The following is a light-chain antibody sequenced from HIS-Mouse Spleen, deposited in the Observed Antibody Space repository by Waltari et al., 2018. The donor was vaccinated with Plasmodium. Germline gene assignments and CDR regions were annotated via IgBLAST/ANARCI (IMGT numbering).Light chain of an antibody. CDR3: YSTDSSGNHRV. CDR2: EDS. J-gene: IGLJ3*02. V-gene: IGLV3-10*01. Sequence: SYELTQPPSVSVSPGQKSRTTCSGDALPQKYAYWYQQKSGQAPVLVIYEDSKRPSGIPERFSGSSSGTMATLTISGAQVEDEADYYCYSTDSSGNHRVFGGGTKLTVL. CDR1: ALPQKY.